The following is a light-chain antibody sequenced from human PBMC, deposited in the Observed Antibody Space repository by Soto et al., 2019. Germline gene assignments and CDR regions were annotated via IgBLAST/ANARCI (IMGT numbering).Light chain of an antibody. Sequence: DIVMTQSPDSLAVSLGERATINCKSSQSVLSSSNNKNCLAWYQQKSGQPPKLLIYWASTRESGVPDRFSGSWSGTDFTLTISSLQAEDVAAYYCQHYYSIPWTFGQGTRVEIK. CDR3: QHYYSIPWT. CDR2: WAS. V-gene: IGKV4-1*01. J-gene: IGKJ1*01. CDR1: QSVLSSSNNKNC.